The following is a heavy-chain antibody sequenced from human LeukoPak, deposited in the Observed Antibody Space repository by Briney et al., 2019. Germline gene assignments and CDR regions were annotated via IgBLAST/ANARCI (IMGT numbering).Heavy chain of an antibody. CDR2: IKQDGSEK. CDR1: GLTFSSYW. CDR3: AGYSSSWYVVDYYYGMDV. Sequence: GSLRLSCAASGLTFSSYWMSWVRQAPGKGLEWVANIKQDGSEKYYVDSVKGRFTISRDNGKNSLYLQMNSLRAEDTAVYYCAGYSSSWYVVDYYYGMDVWGQGTTVTVS. V-gene: IGHV3-7*02. J-gene: IGHJ6*02. D-gene: IGHD6-13*01.